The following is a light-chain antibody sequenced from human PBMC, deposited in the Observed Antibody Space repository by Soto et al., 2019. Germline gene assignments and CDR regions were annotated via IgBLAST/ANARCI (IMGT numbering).Light chain of an antibody. CDR1: QTINNN. CDR2: GAS. V-gene: IGKV3-15*01. Sequence: MLMTQSPATLSVSPGEGATLSCRASQTINNNLAWYQQKPGQAPRLLIYGASTRATGIPASFIGNGSGTEFTLTASSLQPEDFAVYFCQQYNNWPFTFGPGTKVDIK. CDR3: QQYNNWPFT. J-gene: IGKJ3*01.